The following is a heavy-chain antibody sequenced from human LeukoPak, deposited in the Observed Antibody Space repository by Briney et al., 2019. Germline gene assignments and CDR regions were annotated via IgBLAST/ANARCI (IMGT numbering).Heavy chain of an antibody. CDR1: GFTVSSNY. CDR2: IYSGGST. J-gene: IGHJ4*02. CDR3: ARVSATYYFDY. D-gene: IGHD1-1*01. Sequence: GGSLRLSCAVSGFTVSSNYMTWVRQVPGKGLEWVSVIYSGGSTYYADSVKGRLTISRDNSNNTLYLQMNSLRAEDTAVYYCARVSATYYFDYWGQGTLVTVSS. V-gene: IGHV3-53*01.